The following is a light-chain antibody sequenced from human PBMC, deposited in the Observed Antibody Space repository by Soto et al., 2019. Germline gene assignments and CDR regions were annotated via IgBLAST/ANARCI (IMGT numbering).Light chain of an antibody. CDR3: QQYNNWLT. CDR1: QSVSSS. Sequence: SXXXRQRHTLSVRASQSVSSSLAWYQQKPGQAPRLLIYGASTRATGIPARFSGSGSGTEFTLTISSLQSEDFAVYYCQQYNNWLTFGGGTKVDIK. CDR2: GAS. J-gene: IGKJ4*01. V-gene: IGKV3-15*01.